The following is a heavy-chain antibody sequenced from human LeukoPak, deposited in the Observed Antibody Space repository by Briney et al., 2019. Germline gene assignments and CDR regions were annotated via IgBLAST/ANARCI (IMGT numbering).Heavy chain of an antibody. Sequence: SETLSLTCTVSGGSISSSSYYWGWIRQPPGKGLEWLGSIYYSGRHYYNPSLKSRFTISVDTSKNQFSLKLRSVTPATPPVYYCASFNYYFYMDVWGKGGTVTVS. V-gene: IGHV4-39*01. CDR2: IYYSGRH. J-gene: IGHJ6*03. CDR3: ASFNYYFYMDV. CDR1: GGSISSSSYY.